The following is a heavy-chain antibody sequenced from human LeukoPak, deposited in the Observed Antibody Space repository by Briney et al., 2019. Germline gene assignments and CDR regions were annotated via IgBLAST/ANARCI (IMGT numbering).Heavy chain of an antibody. CDR3: AKTTIGYSSGRYPGWPVDY. CDR1: GFTFSSYA. D-gene: IGHD6-19*01. V-gene: IGHV3-23*01. J-gene: IGHJ4*02. Sequence: GGSLRLSCAASGFTFSSYAMSWIRQAPGKGLEWVSAISGSGGSTYYADSVKGRFTISRDNSKNTVYLQMNSLRAEDTAVYYCAKTTIGYSSGRYPGWPVDYWGQGTLVTVSS. CDR2: ISGSGGST.